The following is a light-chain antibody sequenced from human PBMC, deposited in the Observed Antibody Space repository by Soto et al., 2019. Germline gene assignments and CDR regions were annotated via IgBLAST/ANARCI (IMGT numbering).Light chain of an antibody. CDR2: EVV. V-gene: IGLV2-8*01. J-gene: IGLJ1*01. CDR1: KNDIGVYDF. CDR3: KSYAGSNTYV. Sequence: QAPLTQPTSASGSPGQSGTISCTGTKNDIGVYDFVSWYQHHPGKAPLLIIYEVVQRPSGVPDRFSGSKSGNTASLTVSGLQAADEADYFCKSYAGSNTYVFGSGTKVTVL.